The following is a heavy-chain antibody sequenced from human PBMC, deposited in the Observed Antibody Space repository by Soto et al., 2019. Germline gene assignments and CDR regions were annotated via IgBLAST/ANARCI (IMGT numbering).Heavy chain of an antibody. J-gene: IGHJ6*02. D-gene: IGHD4-17*01. Sequence: ASVKVSCKASGYSFTTHGISWVRRAPGHGLEWMGWISAYNGDTHYVQRFQGRLTMTTDTSTSTAYMELRSLTSDDTAVYYCAGDPPFSGILRGTPIMDVWGQGTAVTVSS. CDR1: GYSFTTHG. CDR3: AGDPPFSGILRGTPIMDV. CDR2: ISAYNGDT. V-gene: IGHV1-18*04.